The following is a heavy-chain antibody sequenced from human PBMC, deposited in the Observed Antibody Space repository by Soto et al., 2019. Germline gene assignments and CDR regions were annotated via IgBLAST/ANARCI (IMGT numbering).Heavy chain of an antibody. D-gene: IGHD3-10*01. Sequence: PGGSLRLSCAASGFTFDDYAMHWVRQAPGKGLEWVSGISWNSGSIGYADSVKGRFTISRDNAKNSLYLQMNSLRAEDTALYYCAKSNCIGSSCYHYYGSGSDYYYGMDVWGQGTTVTVSS. CDR3: AKSNCIGSSCYHYYGSGSDYYYGMDV. CDR2: ISWNSGSI. J-gene: IGHJ6*02. CDR1: GFTFDDYA. V-gene: IGHV3-9*01.